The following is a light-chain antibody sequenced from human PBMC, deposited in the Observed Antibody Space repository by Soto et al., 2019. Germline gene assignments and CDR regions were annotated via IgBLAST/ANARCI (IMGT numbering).Light chain of an antibody. J-gene: IGKJ1*01. CDR1: QSISNN. CDR3: LQYHYWWT. CDR2: GAS. V-gene: IGKV3-15*01. Sequence: EIRMTQATSTLSLSPAARATLSCRASQSISNNFAWFQQKPYQVPRLLIYGASNRATGVSARFSGSGSGTEFTLTISSLQSEDFVVYYCLQYHYWWTFGQGTKVDI.